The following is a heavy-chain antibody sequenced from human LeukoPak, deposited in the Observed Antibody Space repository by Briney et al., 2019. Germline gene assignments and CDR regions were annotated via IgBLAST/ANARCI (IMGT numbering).Heavy chain of an antibody. D-gene: IGHD5-24*01. Sequence: PSETLSLTCTVSGGSISSYYWSWIRQPAGKGLEWIGRIYTSGSTNYNPSLKSRVTMSVDTSKNQSSLKLSSVTAADTAVYYCAREGIWLQKSGVDYWGQGTLVTVSS. CDR2: IYTSGST. CDR1: GGSISSYY. CDR3: AREGIWLQKSGVDY. V-gene: IGHV4-4*07. J-gene: IGHJ4*02.